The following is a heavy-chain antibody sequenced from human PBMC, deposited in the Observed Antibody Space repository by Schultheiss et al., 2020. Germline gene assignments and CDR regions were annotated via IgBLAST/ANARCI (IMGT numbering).Heavy chain of an antibody. CDR3: ARGGEMDYYYGMDV. V-gene: IGHV3-23*01. CDR1: GFTFSSDA. CDR2: ISGSGGST. D-gene: IGHD3-16*01. Sequence: GGSLRLSCAASGFTFSSDAMSWVRQAPGKGLEWVSAISGSGGSTYYADSVKGRFTISRDNAKNTLYLQMNSLRAEDTAVYYCARGGEMDYYYGMDVWGKGTPVTVSS. J-gene: IGHJ6*04.